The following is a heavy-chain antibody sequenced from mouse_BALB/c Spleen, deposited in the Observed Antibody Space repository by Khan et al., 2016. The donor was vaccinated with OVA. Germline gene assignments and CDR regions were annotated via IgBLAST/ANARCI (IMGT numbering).Heavy chain of an antibody. Sequence: QVQLQQSGPGLVQPSQSLSITCTVSGFSLTTYGIHWVRQSPGKGLEWLGVIRSSGNTDYKAAFISRLTIPKDNSKSQVFFKMFSLQADDTAVSYCARDSYMYDFTYWGQGTLVTVSA. J-gene: IGHJ3*01. V-gene: IGHV2-2*01. D-gene: IGHD2-14*01. CDR3: ARDSYMYDFTY. CDR1: GFSLTTYG. CDR2: IRSSGNT.